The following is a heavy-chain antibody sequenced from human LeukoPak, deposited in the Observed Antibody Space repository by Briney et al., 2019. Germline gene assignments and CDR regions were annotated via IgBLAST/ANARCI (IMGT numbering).Heavy chain of an antibody. J-gene: IGHJ4*02. Sequence: PSETLSLTCTGSGGSISSYYWSWIRQPPGKGLEWIGYIYYSGSTNYNPPLLSGVTTSVDTSTNNSSLMLCSVTAADTAAYYSARSYTAMVLDLDYWGQGTMVTVSS. V-gene: IGHV4-59*01. CDR3: ARSYTAMVLDLDY. CDR1: GGSISSYY. D-gene: IGHD5-18*01. CDR2: IYYSGST.